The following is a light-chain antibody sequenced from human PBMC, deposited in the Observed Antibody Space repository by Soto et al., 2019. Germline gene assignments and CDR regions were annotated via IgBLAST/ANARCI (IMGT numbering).Light chain of an antibody. CDR3: QQHHEYAAWT. CDR1: QSVSIW. Sequence: DIQITQSPSTLSASVGDRVTITCRASQSVSIWLAWYQQKPGKAPNLLIYKASSLQSGVPSRFSGSGSGTEFTLTISGLQPEDSATYYCQQHHEYAAWTFGQGTKV. V-gene: IGKV1-5*03. CDR2: KAS. J-gene: IGKJ1*01.